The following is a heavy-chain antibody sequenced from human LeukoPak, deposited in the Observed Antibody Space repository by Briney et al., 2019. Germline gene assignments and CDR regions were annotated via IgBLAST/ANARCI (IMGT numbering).Heavy chain of an antibody. J-gene: IGHJ4*02. D-gene: IGHD4-17*01. CDR2: ISYDGSNK. V-gene: IGHV3-30*18. CDR3: AKVIDYGDLRGLFDY. Sequence: GGSLRLSCAASGSTFSSYGMHWVRQAPGKGLEWVAVISYDGSNKYYADSVKGRFTISRDNSKNTLYLQMNSLRAEDTAVYYCAKVIDYGDLRGLFDYWGQGTLVTVSS. CDR1: GSTFSSYG.